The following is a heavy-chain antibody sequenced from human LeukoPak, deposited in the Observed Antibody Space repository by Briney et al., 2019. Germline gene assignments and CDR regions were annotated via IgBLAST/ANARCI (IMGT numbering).Heavy chain of an antibody. J-gene: IGHJ4*02. D-gene: IGHD6-6*01. V-gene: IGHV3-48*04. Sequence: GGSLRLSCAASGFTFSSYSMNWVRQAPGKGLEWVSYISSSSSTIYYAEYVKGRFTISRDNAKNSLYLQMHSLRAEDTAVYYCAREWSSSSGKAFDYWGQGTLVTVSS. CDR2: ISSSSSTI. CDR1: GFTFSSYS. CDR3: AREWSSSSGKAFDY.